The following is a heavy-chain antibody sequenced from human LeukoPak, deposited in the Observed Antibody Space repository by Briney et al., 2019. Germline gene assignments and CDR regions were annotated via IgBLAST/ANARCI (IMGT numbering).Heavy chain of an antibody. CDR3: SKYSVQLWDNFEY. V-gene: IGHV3-23*01. Sequence: PGGSLRLSCTASGFTFSSYAMSWVRQAPGKGLEWVSTISGSGGSTYYADSVKGRFTISRDNSKNTLYLQMNSLRAEDPAVYYCSKYSVQLWDNFEYWGQGTLVTVCS. CDR1: GFTFSSYA. CDR2: ISGSGGST. D-gene: IGHD5-18*01. J-gene: IGHJ4*02.